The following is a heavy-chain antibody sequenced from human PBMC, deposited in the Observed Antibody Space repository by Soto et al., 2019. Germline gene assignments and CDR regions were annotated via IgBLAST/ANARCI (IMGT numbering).Heavy chain of an antibody. J-gene: IGHJ4*02. CDR2: ISGSGTTA. CDR1: GFVFSSYA. D-gene: IGHD2-15*01. CDR3: ARDLGVALATLTLDY. V-gene: IGHV3-23*01. Sequence: GGSLRLSCAASGFVFSSYAMSWVRQAPGKGLEWVSAISGSGTTAYYADSVKGRFIFSRDNPKNTMYLQMNSLRAEDTAVYYCARDLGVALATLTLDYWGQGTLVTVSS.